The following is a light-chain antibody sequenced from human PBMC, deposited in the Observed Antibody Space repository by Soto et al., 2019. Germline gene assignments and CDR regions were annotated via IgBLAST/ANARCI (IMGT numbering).Light chain of an antibody. CDR3: SSYTSSSTLV. Sequence: QSVLTQPASVSGSPGQSITISCTGTSSDVGGYNYVSWYQQHPGKAPKLMIFEVTNRPSGVSNRLSGSKSGNTASPTISGLQAEDEADYYCSSYTSSSTLVFGTGTKRTVL. V-gene: IGLV2-14*01. J-gene: IGLJ1*01. CDR2: EVT. CDR1: SSDVGGYNY.